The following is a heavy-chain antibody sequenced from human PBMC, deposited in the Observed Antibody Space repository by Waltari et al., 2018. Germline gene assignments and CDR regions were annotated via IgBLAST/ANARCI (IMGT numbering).Heavy chain of an antibody. J-gene: IGHJ6*03. CDR2: ISAYNGNT. CDR1: GYTFTSYG. V-gene: IGHV1-18*01. Sequence: QVQLVQSGAEVKKPGASVKVSCKASGYTFTSYGISWVRQAPGQGLEGMGWISAYNGNTNDAQELQARVTMTPDTSPSTAYAELRSRRPDETAVYYCAREGSRSGGSRYLYYEYYMDVWGKVPTVTVAS. D-gene: IGHD2-15*01. CDR3: AREGSRSGGSRYLYYEYYMDV.